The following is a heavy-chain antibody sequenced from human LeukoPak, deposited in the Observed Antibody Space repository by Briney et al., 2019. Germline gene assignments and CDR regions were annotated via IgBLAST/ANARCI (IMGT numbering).Heavy chain of an antibody. Sequence: GGSLRLSCAASGFTITNYWMHWVRQAPGQGLVWVSRISSDGTTTNYADSVRGRFTISRDNAKNMLYLQMNSLRAEDTAIYYCVVIVLGWGQGXLVTV. V-gene: IGHV3-74*01. CDR2: ISSDGTTT. D-gene: IGHD2-8*02. J-gene: IGHJ4*02. CDR1: GFTITNYW. CDR3: VVIVLG.